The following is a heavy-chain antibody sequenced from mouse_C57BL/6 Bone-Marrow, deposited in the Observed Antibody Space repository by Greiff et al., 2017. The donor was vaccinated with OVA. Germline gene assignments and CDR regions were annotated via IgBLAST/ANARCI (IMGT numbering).Heavy chain of an antibody. J-gene: IGHJ3*01. CDR1: GFSLSTSGMG. CDR2: IYWDDDK. D-gene: IGHD2-3*01. Sequence: QVTLKESGPGILQSSQTLSLTCSFSGFSLSTSGMGVSWIRQPSGKGLEWLAHIYWDDDKRYNPSLKSRLTISKDTSRNQVFLKITSVDTADTATYYCGRSFIYDGYPWFAYWGQGTLVTVSA. CDR3: GRSFIYDGYPWFAY. V-gene: IGHV8-12*01.